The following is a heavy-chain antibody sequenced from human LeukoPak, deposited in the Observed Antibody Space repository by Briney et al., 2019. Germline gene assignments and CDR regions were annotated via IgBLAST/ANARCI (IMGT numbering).Heavy chain of an antibody. V-gene: IGHV1-18*01. J-gene: IGHJ5*02. CDR3: ARDYYGSGSYYYHPSIFDP. CDR1: GYTFTSYG. CDR2: ISAYNGNT. Sequence: GASVKVSCKASGYTFTSYGISWVRQAPGQGLEWMGWISAYNGNTNYAQKLQGRVTMTTDTSTSTAYMELRSLRSDDTAVYYCARDYYGSGSYYYHPSIFDPWGQGTLVTVSS. D-gene: IGHD3-10*01.